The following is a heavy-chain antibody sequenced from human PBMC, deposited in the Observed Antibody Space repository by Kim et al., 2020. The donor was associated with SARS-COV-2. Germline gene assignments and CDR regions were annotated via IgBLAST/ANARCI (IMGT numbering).Heavy chain of an antibody. J-gene: IGHJ6*02. Sequence: GESLKISCKGSGYSFTSYWIGWVRQMPGKGLEWMGIIYPGDSDTRYSPSFQGQVTISADKSISTAYLQWSSLKASDTAMYYCARHVAAGTPYYYDGMDVWGQGTTVTVSS. CDR3: ARHVAAGTPYYYDGMDV. CDR2: IYPGDSDT. D-gene: IGHD6-13*01. CDR1: GYSFTSYW. V-gene: IGHV5-51*01.